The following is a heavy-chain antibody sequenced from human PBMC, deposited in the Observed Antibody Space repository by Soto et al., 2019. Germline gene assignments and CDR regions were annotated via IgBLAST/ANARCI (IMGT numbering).Heavy chain of an antibody. D-gene: IGHD3-3*01. Sequence: ASVKVAYKASGGTFSSYAISWVRQAPGQGLEWMGGIIPIFGTANYAQKFQGRVTITADKSTSTAYMKLSSLRSEDTAVYYCARVVGVGYYDFWSGPRVGMDVWGQGTTVTVSS. CDR2: IIPIFGTA. J-gene: IGHJ6*02. V-gene: IGHV1-69*06. CDR1: GGTFSSYA. CDR3: ARVVGVGYYDFWSGPRVGMDV.